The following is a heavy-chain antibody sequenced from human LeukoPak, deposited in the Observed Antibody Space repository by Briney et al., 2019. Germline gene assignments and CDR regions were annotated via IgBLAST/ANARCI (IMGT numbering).Heavy chain of an antibody. CDR2: IIPIFGTA. CDR3: AISPPIRGYYYYYYMDV. J-gene: IGHJ6*03. Sequence: SVKVSCKASGGTFSSYAISWVRQAPGQGLEWMGGIIPIFGTANYAQKFQGRVTITADESTSTAYMELSSLRSEDTAVYYCAISPPIRGYYYYYYMDVWGKGTTVTVSS. CDR1: GGTFSSYA. D-gene: IGHD3-10*01. V-gene: IGHV1-69*13.